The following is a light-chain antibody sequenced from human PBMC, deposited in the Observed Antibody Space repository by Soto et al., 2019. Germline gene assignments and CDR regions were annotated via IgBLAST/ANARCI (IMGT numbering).Light chain of an antibody. CDR1: QSISSN. V-gene: IGKV1-39*01. CDR3: QQSDSVPIT. CDR2: SAS. J-gene: IGKJ5*01. Sequence: DIQMTQSPSSLSASVGDRVTITCRASQSISSNLNWYQQKPGKAPILLIYSASSLQSGVPSRFSGSGSGTDFTLTISSLQPEDFATYYCQQSDSVPITFGQGTRLEIK.